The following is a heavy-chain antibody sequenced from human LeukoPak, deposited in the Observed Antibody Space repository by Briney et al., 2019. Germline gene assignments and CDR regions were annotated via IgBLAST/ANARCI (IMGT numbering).Heavy chain of an antibody. J-gene: IGHJ4*02. Sequence: GGSLRLSCAASGFTFSSYAMSWVRQAPGKGLEWVSAISGSGGSTYYADSVKGRFTISRDNSKNTLYLQMISLRAEDTAVYYCAKDPDVLLWFGELYYWGQGTLVTVSS. CDR1: GFTFSSYA. V-gene: IGHV3-23*01. CDR3: AKDPDVLLWFGELYY. CDR2: ISGSGGST. D-gene: IGHD3-10*01.